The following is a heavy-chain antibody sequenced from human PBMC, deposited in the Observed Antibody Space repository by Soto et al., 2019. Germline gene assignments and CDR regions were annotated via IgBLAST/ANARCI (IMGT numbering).Heavy chain of an antibody. J-gene: IGHJ4*02. Sequence: GGSLRLSCAASGFTFSNAWMSWVRQAPGKGLEWVGRIKSKTDGGTTDYAAPVKGRFTISRDDSKNTLYLQMNSLKTEDTAVYYCTTDPMDPNYDILTGYYKWEKYYFDYWGQGTLVTVSS. CDR2: IKSKTDGGTT. V-gene: IGHV3-15*01. CDR1: GFTFSNAW. CDR3: TTDPMDPNYDILTGYYKWEKYYFDY. D-gene: IGHD3-9*01.